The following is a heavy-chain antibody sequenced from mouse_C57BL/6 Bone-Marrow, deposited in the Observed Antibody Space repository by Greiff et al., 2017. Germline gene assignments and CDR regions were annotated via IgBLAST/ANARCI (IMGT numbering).Heavy chain of an antibody. J-gene: IGHJ4*01. D-gene: IGHD1-1*01. CDR2: INPGSGGT. V-gene: IGHV1-54*01. CDR3: AREGGYYYGSSYWDGAMDY. Sequence: VQLQQSGAELVRPGTSVKVSCKASGYAFTNYLLEWVKQRPGQGLEWIGVINPGSGGTNYNEKFKGKATLTADKSSSTAYMQLSSLTSEDSAVYFCAREGGYYYGSSYWDGAMDYWGQGTSVTVSS. CDR1: GYAFTNYL.